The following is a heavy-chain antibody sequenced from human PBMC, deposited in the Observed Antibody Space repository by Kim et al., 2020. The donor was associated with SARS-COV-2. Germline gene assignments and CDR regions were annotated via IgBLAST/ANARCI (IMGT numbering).Heavy chain of an antibody. CDR1: GFTFSSYG. CDR3: AGGMVTVDY. V-gene: IGHV3-30*03. J-gene: IGHJ4*02. Sequence: GGSLRLSCAASGFTFSSYGMHWVRQAPGKGLEWVAVISYDGSNKYYADSVKGRFTISRDNSKNTLYLQMNSLRAEDTAVYYCAGGMVTVDYWGQGTLVTVSS. D-gene: IGHD5-18*01. CDR2: ISYDGSNK.